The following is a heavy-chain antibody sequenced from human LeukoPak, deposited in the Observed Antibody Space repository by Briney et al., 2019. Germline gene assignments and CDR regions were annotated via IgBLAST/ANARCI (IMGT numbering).Heavy chain of an antibody. CDR1: GGSISSGGYY. CDR2: IYYSGST. V-gene: IGHV4-31*03. CDR3: ARVARYYFDY. J-gene: IGHJ4*02. Sequence: PSETLSLTCTVSGGSISSGGYYWSWIRQHPGKGLEWIGYIYYSGSTYYNPSLKGRVTISVDTSKNQFSLKLSSVTAADTAVYYCARVARYYFDYWGQGTLVTVSS.